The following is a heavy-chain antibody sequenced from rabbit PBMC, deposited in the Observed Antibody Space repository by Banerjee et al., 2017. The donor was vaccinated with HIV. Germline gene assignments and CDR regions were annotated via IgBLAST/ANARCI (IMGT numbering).Heavy chain of an antibody. CDR1: GFSFSSSYY. Sequence: QQQLEESGGGLVKPGGTLTLTCTASGFSFSSSYYMCWVRQAPGKGLEWIACIYVGSGGSTYYASWAKGRFTISKTSSTTVTLQMTSLTAADTATYFCARSYIIYGYSIYGEFNLWGQGTLVTVS. CDR3: ARSYIIYGYSIYGEFNL. V-gene: IGHV1S45*01. D-gene: IGHD6-1*01. J-gene: IGHJ4*01. CDR2: IYVGSGGST.